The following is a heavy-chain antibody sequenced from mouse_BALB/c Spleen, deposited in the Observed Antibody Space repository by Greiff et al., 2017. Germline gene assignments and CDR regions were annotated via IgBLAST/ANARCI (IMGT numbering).Heavy chain of an antibody. Sequence: VQLKESGPELVKPGASVKISCKASGYSFTGYYMHWVKQSHVKSLEWIGRINPYNGATSYNQNFKDKASLTVDKSSSTAYMELHSLTSEDSAVYYCAREGTGTFDYWGQGTTLTVSS. D-gene: IGHD4-1*01. J-gene: IGHJ2*01. CDR2: INPYNGAT. CDR1: GYSFTGYY. CDR3: AREGTGTFDY. V-gene: IGHV1-31*01.